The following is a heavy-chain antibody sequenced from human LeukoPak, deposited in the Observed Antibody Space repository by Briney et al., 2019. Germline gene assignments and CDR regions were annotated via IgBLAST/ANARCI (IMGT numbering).Heavy chain of an antibody. CDR2: ISYDGSNK. CDR3: ARVDCTNGVCFPVVSAFDY. J-gene: IGHJ4*02. V-gene: IGHV3-30-3*01. CDR1: GFTFSSYA. D-gene: IGHD2-8*01. Sequence: GGSLRLSCAASGFTFSSYAMHWVRQAPGKGLEWVAVISYDGSNKYYADPVKGRFTISRDNSKNTLYLQMNSLRAEDTAVYYCARVDCTNGVCFPVVSAFDYWGQGTLVTVSS.